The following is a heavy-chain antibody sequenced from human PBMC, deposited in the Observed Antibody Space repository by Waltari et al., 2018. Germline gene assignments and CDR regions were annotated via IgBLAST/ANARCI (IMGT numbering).Heavy chain of an antibody. Sequence: QVRLVESGGGVGQAGGSLRLSGAVPVVSFTFNRMHWVRQAPGEGLEWVAYITHEGSSKYYADSVKGRFTISRDNSKNTLYLQMNSLRGEDTAVYYCVRDFDNRFDHWGQGTLVTVSS. CDR1: VVSFTFNR. V-gene: IGHV3-30-3*01. CDR3: VRDFDNRFDH. CDR2: ITHEGSSK. D-gene: IGHD3-9*01. J-gene: IGHJ4*02.